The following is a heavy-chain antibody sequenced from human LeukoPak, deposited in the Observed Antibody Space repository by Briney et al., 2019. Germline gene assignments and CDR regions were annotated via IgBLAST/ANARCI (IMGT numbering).Heavy chain of an antibody. D-gene: IGHD2-21*01. Sequence: PGGSLRLSCAASGFTFSSYAMHWVRQAPGKGLEWVAVISYDGSNKYYADSVKGRFTISRDNSKNTLYLQMNSLRAEDTAVYYCARVARAMVSPYYFDYWGQGTLVTVSS. CDR3: ARVARAMVSPYYFDY. J-gene: IGHJ4*02. V-gene: IGHV3-30-3*01. CDR2: ISYDGSNK. CDR1: GFTFSSYA.